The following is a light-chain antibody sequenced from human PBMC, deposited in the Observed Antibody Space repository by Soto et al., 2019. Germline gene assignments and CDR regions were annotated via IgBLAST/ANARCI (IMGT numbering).Light chain of an antibody. V-gene: IGLV2-14*01. J-gene: IGLJ2*01. CDR2: GVN. Sequence: QSALTQPASVSGSPGQSITSSCTGTSSDIGRYNYVSWYQQHPGKAPRLVISGVNKRPSGIYNRFSGSKSGNTASLTISGLQADDEAIYYCASYTSTTTLVVFGGGTQLTVL. CDR1: SSDIGRYNY. CDR3: ASYTSTTTLVV.